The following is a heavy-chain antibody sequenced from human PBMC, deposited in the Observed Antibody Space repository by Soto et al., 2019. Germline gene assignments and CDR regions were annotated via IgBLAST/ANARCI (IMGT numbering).Heavy chain of an antibody. CDR1: GFKFDDYA. D-gene: IGHD3-22*01. CDR3: ARDRYYDSSGYPPYHDAFDI. V-gene: IGHV3-9*01. CDR2: IIWNSAVI. J-gene: IGHJ3*02. Sequence: PGGSLRLSCAASGFKFDDYAMHWVRRPPGKGLEWVAGIIWNSAVIDYADSVRGRFTISRDNSKNTLYLQMNSLRAEDTAVYYCARDRYYDSSGYPPYHDAFDIWGQGTMVTVSS.